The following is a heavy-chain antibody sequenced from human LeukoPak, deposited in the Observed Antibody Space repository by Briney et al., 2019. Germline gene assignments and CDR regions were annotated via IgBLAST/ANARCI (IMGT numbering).Heavy chain of an antibody. D-gene: IGHD3-22*01. CDR2: INTDGNTR. J-gene: IGHJ4*02. Sequence: GGSLRLSCATSGFTFSTSWMHWVRQAPGKGLVWVSRINTDGNTRDYADSVKGRFTISRDNAKNTLYLQMNSLRVEDTAVYYCVRDMDYYDKVWGQGTLVTVSS. CDR3: VRDMDYYDKV. V-gene: IGHV3-74*01. CDR1: GFTFSTSW.